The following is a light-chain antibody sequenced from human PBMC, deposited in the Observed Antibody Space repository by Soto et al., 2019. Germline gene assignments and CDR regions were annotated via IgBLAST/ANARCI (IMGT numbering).Light chain of an antibody. V-gene: IGKV3-20*01. Sequence: EIVLTQSPGTLSLSPGERATLSCRAGQSVGSGSLAWYQQKPGQAPRVLLYGTSERATGIPDRFSGSGSGTEFTLTISRLEPEDFAVYFCQQYGRSPTFGQGTKVDIK. CDR1: QSVGSGS. CDR2: GTS. CDR3: QQYGRSPT. J-gene: IGKJ1*01.